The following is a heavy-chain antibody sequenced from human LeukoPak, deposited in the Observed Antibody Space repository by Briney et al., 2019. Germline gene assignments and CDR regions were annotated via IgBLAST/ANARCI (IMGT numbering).Heavy chain of an antibody. CDR3: VKGSSGWYGYFDY. CDR2: ISSNGGST. D-gene: IGHD6-19*01. Sequence: GGSLRLSCSASGFTFNTYAMHWVRQAPGKGLEYVSAISSNGGSTYYADSVKDRFTISRDDSKNTLYLQMSSLRPEDLAVYYCVKGSSGWYGYFDYWGQGTLVTVSS. V-gene: IGHV3-64D*06. J-gene: IGHJ4*02. CDR1: GFTFNTYA.